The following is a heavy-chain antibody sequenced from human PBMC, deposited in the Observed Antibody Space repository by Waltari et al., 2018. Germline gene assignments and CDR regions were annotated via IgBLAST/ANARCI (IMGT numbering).Heavy chain of an antibody. V-gene: IGHV3-21*01. Sequence: EVQLVESGGGLVKPGGSLRLSCAASGFTFSSYSMNWVRQAPGEGLELVSSISSSSSYIYYADSVKGRFTMPRDNAKNSLYLQMNSLRAEDTAVYYCARTLYSSSWYCDYWGQGTLVTVSS. CDR2: ISSSSSYI. J-gene: IGHJ4*02. CDR1: GFTFSSYS. D-gene: IGHD6-13*01. CDR3: ARTLYSSSWYCDY.